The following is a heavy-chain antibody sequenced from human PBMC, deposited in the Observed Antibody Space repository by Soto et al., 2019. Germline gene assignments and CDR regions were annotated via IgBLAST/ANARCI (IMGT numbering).Heavy chain of an antibody. CDR1: GGSFSGYY. CDR2: INHSGST. J-gene: IGHJ6*03. CDR3: ASGDSGYMDV. V-gene: IGHV4-34*01. D-gene: IGHD3-10*01. Sequence: SETLSLTCAVYGGSFSGYYWSWIRQPPGKGLEWIGEINHSGSTNYNPSLKSRVTISVDTSKNQFSLKLSSVTAADTAVYYCASGDSGYMDVWGKGTTVTVSS.